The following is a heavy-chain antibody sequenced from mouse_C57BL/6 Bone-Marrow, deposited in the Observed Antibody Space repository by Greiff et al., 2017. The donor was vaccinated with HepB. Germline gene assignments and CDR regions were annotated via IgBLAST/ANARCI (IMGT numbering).Heavy chain of an antibody. CDR1: GFTFSDFY. D-gene: IGHD2-2*01. CDR3: ARDDGSWFAY. CDR2: SRNKANDYTT. Sequence: EVKLMESGGGLVQSGRSLRLSCATSGFTFSDFYMEWVRQAPGKGLEWIAASRNKANDYTTEYSASVKGRFIVSRDTSQSILYLQMNARRAEDTAIYYCARDDGSWFAYWGQGTLVTVSA. J-gene: IGHJ3*01. V-gene: IGHV7-1*01.